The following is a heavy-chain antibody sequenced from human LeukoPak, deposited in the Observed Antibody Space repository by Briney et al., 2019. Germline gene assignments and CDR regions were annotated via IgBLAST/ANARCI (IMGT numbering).Heavy chain of an antibody. D-gene: IGHD3-22*01. CDR1: GGPFSGYY. V-gene: IGHV4-34*01. CDR3: ARGRGNYYDSSGYWFDY. CDR2: INHSGST. Sequence: SETLSLTCAVYGGPFSGYYWSWIRQPPGKGLEWIGEINHSGSTNYNPSLKSRVTISVDTSKNQFSLKLSSVTAADTAVYYCARGRGNYYDSSGYWFDYWGQGTLVTVSS. J-gene: IGHJ4*02.